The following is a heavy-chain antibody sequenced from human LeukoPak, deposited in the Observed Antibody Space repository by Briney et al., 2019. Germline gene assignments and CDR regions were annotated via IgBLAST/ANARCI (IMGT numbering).Heavy chain of an antibody. J-gene: IGHJ4*02. CDR3: AKIHYYESSGYLEY. CDR2: IGHDGDNK. D-gene: IGHD3-22*01. V-gene: IGHV3-30*18. CDR1: GFTFRSYG. Sequence: PGGSLRLSCAASGFTFRSYGMHWVRQAPGKGLEWVAVIGHDGDNKYYADSVRGRFTISRDNSKSTLFLQMNSLRAEDTAVYYCAKIHYYESSGYLEYWGQGNRVTVSS.